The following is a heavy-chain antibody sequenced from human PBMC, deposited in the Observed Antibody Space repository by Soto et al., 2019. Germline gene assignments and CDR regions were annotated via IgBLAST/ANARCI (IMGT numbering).Heavy chain of an antibody. CDR3: ASRKGYGYALDY. CDR2: ISESGGST. D-gene: IGHD2-15*01. V-gene: IGHV3-23*01. CDR1: GFTFSSYA. J-gene: IGHJ4*02. Sequence: EVQLLESGGGLIQPGGSLRLSCAASGFTFSSYAMNWVRQAPGKGLEWVSTISESGGSTYYAESVKGRFTISRDNSKNTLYLQMNSLRAEDTAEYYCASRKGYGYALDYWGQGTLVTVSS.